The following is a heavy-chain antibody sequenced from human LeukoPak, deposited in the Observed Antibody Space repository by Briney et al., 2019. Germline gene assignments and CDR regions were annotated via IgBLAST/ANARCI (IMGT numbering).Heavy chain of an antibody. CDR1: GLTFDDYG. CDR3: ARSPPGGSYYYYYMDV. D-gene: IGHD2-8*02. Sequence: PGGSLRLSCAASGLTFDDYGMSWVRQAPGKGLEWVSGINWNGGSTGYADSVKGRFTISRDNAKNSLYLQMNSLRAEDTALYYCARSPPGGSYYYYYMDVWGKGTTVTVSS. CDR2: INWNGGST. J-gene: IGHJ6*03. V-gene: IGHV3-20*04.